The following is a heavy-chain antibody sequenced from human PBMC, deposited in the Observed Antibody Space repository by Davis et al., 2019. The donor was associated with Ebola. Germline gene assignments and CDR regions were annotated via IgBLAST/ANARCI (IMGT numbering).Heavy chain of an antibody. Sequence: MPSETLSLTCSVSGGSISSHTLYWGWVRQPPGKGLEWIGTLYYTGTTYFNPSLRGRVTISVDPSKNQFSLKLSSVTAADTAVYYCARDRGYYYDSNGYYSYPYAFDIWGQGTMVTVSS. V-gene: IGHV4-39*07. CDR3: ARDRGYYYDSNGYYSYPYAFDI. J-gene: IGHJ3*02. CDR2: LYYTGTT. CDR1: GGSISSHTLY. D-gene: IGHD3-22*01.